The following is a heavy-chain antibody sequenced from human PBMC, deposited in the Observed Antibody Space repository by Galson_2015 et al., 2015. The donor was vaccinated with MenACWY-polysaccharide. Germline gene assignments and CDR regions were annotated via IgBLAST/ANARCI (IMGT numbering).Heavy chain of an antibody. J-gene: IGHJ4*02. V-gene: IGHV4-39*07. CDR1: GGSIRRTSHY. CDR2: VDYSGNS. D-gene: IGHD5-18*01. CDR3: VRAGRTDRGVVGYGWELDY. Sequence: SETLSLTCTVSGGSIRRTSHYWGWIRQPPGKGLEWTGTVDYSGNSYYNASLKSRITISIDTSRTQFSLKLTSVTAADTAVYYCVRAGRTDRGVVGYGWELDYWGQGILVTVSS.